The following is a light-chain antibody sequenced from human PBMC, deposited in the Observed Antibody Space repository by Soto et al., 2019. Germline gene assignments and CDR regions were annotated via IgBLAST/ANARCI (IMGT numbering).Light chain of an antibody. CDR3: HHSGISPLA. V-gene: IGKV3-20*01. CDR2: SAS. Sequence: EIVLTQFPGTLSLSPGERATLSCRASQSRHNNFLVWYQQKPGQAPRLLISSASRRATGIPDRFSGSGSGTDFTLAIGRLDPEDFAVYYCHHSGISPLAFGPGTRVDVK. J-gene: IGKJ3*01. CDR1: QSRHNNF.